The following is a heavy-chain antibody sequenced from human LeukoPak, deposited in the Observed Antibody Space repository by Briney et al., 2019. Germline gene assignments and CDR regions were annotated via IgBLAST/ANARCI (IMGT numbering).Heavy chain of an antibody. D-gene: IGHD2-21*02. CDR1: GFTFSSFA. CDR2: ISGSGGNT. Sequence: GGSLRLSCAASGFTFSSFALNWVRQAPRKGLEWVSSISGSGGNTDYADSVMGRFTITRDNTKNTLYLQMNSLRAEDTAVYYCVKDPSDSYYFDYWGQGTLVTVSS. CDR3: VKDPSDSYYFDY. J-gene: IGHJ4*02. V-gene: IGHV3-23*01.